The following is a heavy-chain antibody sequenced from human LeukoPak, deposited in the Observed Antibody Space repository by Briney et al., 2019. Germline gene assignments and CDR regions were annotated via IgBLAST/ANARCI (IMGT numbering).Heavy chain of an antibody. CDR2: ISGSGSST. CDR3: ARDLGHYDSSGYYYRNLGN. Sequence: GGSLRLSCVTSGFRFSSYAMSWVRQAPGKGLEWGSVISGSGSSTMDADSVKGRFTISRDNSKNTLYLQMNSLRAEDTAVYYCARDLGHYDSSGYYYRNLGNWGQGTLVTVSS. J-gene: IGHJ4*02. D-gene: IGHD3-22*01. V-gene: IGHV3-23*01. CDR1: GFRFSSYA.